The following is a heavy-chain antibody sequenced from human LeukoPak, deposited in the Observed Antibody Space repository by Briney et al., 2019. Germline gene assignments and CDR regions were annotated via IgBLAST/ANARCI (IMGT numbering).Heavy chain of an antibody. CDR1: GGSISSGDYY. CDR2: IYYSGST. V-gene: IGHV4-30-4*08. J-gene: IGHJ4*02. Sequence: SQTLSLTCTVSGGSISSGDYYWSWIRQPPGKGLEWIGYIYYSGSTYYNPSLKSRVTISVDTSKNQFSLKLSSVTAADTAVYYCARWGGSGSYPHDYWGQGTLVTVSS. CDR3: ARWGGSGSYPHDY. D-gene: IGHD1-26*01.